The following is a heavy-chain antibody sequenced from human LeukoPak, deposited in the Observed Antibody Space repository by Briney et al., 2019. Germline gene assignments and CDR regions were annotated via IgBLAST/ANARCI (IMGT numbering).Heavy chain of an antibody. CDR1: GFTVSTNY. Sequence: PGGSLRLSCSASGFTVSTNYMSWVRQAPGKGLEWVSAISGSGGSTYYADSVKGRFTISRDNSKNTLYLQMNSLRAEDTAVYYCAKDITMVRGVISRLPLPNDNWFDPWGQGTLVTVSS. CDR3: AKDITMVRGVISRLPLPNDNWFDP. J-gene: IGHJ5*02. V-gene: IGHV3-23*01. D-gene: IGHD3-10*01. CDR2: ISGSGGST.